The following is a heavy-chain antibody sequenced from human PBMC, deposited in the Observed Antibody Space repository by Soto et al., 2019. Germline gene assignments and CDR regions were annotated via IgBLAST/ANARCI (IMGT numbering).Heavy chain of an antibody. D-gene: IGHD3-10*01. Sequence: QVQLQQWGAGLLKPSETLSLTCAVYGGSFSGYYWTLFRQPPGKGLEWIGEISPSGTTKYFPSLKSRVTISADTSKNQFSLKVTSVTAADTAVYYCVTSLWFGTQPEIWGQGALVTVSS. V-gene: IGHV4-34*01. CDR3: VTSLWFGTQPEI. CDR2: ISPSGTT. J-gene: IGHJ4*02. CDR1: GGSFSGYY.